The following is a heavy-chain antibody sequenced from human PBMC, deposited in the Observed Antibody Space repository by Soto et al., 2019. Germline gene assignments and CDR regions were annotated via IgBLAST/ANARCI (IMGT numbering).Heavy chain of an antibody. J-gene: IGHJ6*02. D-gene: IGHD3-10*01. CDR1: XXTFXXXX. Sequence: QVQLVQSGAEVKKPGASVKXSCXXXXXTFXXXXXXXXXXXXXXXXXXMGWMNPKSGNTGYAQKLQGRVTMTRKTPISTAYMELSSLRSEDTAVYYCARGHRSQRELLRFGEHNYYYYGMDVWGQGTTVTVSS. CDR3: ARGHRSQRELLRFGEHNYYYYGMDV. CDR2: MNPKSGNT. V-gene: IGHV1-8*01.